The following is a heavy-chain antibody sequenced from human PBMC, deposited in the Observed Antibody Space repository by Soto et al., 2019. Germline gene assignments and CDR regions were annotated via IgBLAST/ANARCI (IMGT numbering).Heavy chain of an antibody. D-gene: IGHD2-2*02. J-gene: IGHJ4*02. CDR1: GYTFNSYG. V-gene: IGHV1-18*01. Sequence: ASVKVSCKASGYTFNSYGISWVRQAPGQGLEWMGWISACNGNTKYAQKFQGRVTITTDTSASTAYMELSSLRSEDTAVYYCASSFTVPSAIDYWGQGTLVTVSS. CDR3: ASSFTVPSAIDY. CDR2: ISACNGNT.